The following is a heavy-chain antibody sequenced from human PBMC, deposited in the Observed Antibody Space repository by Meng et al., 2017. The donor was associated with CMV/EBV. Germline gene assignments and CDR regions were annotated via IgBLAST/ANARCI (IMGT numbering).Heavy chain of an antibody. Sequence: QITVKDDGPTLVKPKQTLTLTCPFPGFSLSNSGVGVGWSRQPPGKALEWLALIYWDDDKRYSPSLKSRLTIAKDTSKNQVVLTMTNMDPVDTATYYCAHKGRRMAAAGINWFDPWGQGTLVTVSS. V-gene: IGHV2-5*02. CDR3: AHKGRRMAAAGINWFDP. J-gene: IGHJ5*02. CDR1: GFSLSNSGVG. CDR2: IYWDDDK. D-gene: IGHD6-13*01.